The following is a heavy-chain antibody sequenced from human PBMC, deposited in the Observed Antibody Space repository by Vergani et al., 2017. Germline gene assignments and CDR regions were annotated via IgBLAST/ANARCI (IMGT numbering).Heavy chain of an antibody. Sequence: EVQLVESGGGLVKPGGSLRLSCAASGFTFSSYSMNWVRQAPGKGLEWVSSISSSSSYIYYVDSVKGRFTISRDNAKNSLYLQMNSLRAEDTAVYYCARAVPYFDYWGQGTLVTVSS. J-gene: IGHJ4*02. CDR1: GFTFSSYS. V-gene: IGHV3-21*01. CDR2: ISSSSSYI. CDR3: ARAVPYFDY.